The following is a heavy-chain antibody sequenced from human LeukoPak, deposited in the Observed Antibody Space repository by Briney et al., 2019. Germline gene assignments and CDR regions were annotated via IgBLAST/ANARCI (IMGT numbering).Heavy chain of an antibody. J-gene: IGHJ4*02. Sequence: SETLSLTCTVSGGSISSYYWSWIRQPPGKGLEWIGYIYISGSTNYNPSLRSRVTISVDTSKNQFSLKLSSVTAADTAVYYCAGHGAGRLSSSSVDYWGQGTLVTVSS. D-gene: IGHD6-6*01. CDR3: AGHGAGRLSSSSVDY. V-gene: IGHV4-4*09. CDR2: IYISGST. CDR1: GGSISSYY.